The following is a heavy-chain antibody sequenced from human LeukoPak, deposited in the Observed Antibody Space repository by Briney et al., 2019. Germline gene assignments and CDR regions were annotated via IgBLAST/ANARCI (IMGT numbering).Heavy chain of an antibody. V-gene: IGHV1-69*05. J-gene: IGHJ5*02. CDR2: IIPIFGTA. CDR3: ARANMVRGVGSFFDRNWFDP. D-gene: IGHD3-10*01. CDR1: GGTFISYA. Sequence: ASVKVSCKASGGTFISYAISWGRQAPGQGVEWMGGIIPIFGTANYAQKFQGRVTITTDESTSTAYLELSSLRSDDTAVYYCARANMVRGVGSFFDRNWFDPWGQGTLVTVSS.